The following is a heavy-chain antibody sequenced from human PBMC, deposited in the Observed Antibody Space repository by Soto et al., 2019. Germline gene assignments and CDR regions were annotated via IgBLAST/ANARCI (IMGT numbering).Heavy chain of an antibody. D-gene: IGHD3-3*01. CDR3: AREGGYDFWSGYHYYYYYMDV. CDR2: IWYDGSNK. CDR1: GFTFSSYG. J-gene: IGHJ6*03. V-gene: IGHV3-33*01. Sequence: GGSLRLSCAASGFTFSSYGMHWVRQAPGKGLEWVAVIWYDGSNKYYADSVKGRFTISRDNSKNTLYLQMNSLRAEDTAVYYCAREGGYDFWSGYHYYYYYMDVWGKGTTVTVSS.